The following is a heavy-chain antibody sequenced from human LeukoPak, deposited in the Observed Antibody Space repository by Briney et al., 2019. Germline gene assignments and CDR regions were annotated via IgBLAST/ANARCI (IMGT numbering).Heavy chain of an antibody. CDR2: IYYSGST. V-gene: IGHV4-59*01. Sequence: PSETLSLTCTVSGGSINRYYGSWIRQPPGKGLEWIGYIYYSGSTHYNPSLESRVTISVDTSKDQFSLKLSSVTAADTAVYYCARSYDSRGFYYYGMDVWGQGTTVTASS. D-gene: IGHD3-22*01. CDR1: GGSINRYY. J-gene: IGHJ6*02. CDR3: ARSYDSRGFYYYGMDV.